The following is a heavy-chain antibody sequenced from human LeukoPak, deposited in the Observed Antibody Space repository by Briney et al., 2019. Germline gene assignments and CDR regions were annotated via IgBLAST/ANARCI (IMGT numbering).Heavy chain of an antibody. Sequence: GGSLRLSCAASGFTFSSYGMHWVRQAPGKGLEWVAVISYDGSNKYYADSVKGRFTISRDNSKNTLYLQMNSLRAEDTAVYYCAKDSYNWKAFDYWGQGTLVTVSS. CDR1: GFTFSSYG. D-gene: IGHD1-1*01. V-gene: IGHV3-30*12. CDR2: ISYDGSNK. J-gene: IGHJ4*02. CDR3: AKDSYNWKAFDY.